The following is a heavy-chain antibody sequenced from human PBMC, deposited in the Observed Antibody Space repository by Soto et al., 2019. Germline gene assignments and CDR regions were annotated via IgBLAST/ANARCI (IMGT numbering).Heavy chain of an antibody. D-gene: IGHD3-10*01. CDR1: CGSISSYY. J-gene: IGHJ4*02. CDR3: ARLAYGSGYRYYYFDY. V-gene: IGHV4-4*07. CDR2: IYTSGST. Sequence: SETLSLTCTVSCGSISSYYWSWIRQPAGKGLEWIGRIYTSGSTNYNPSLKSRVTMSVDTSKNQFSLKLSSVTAADTAVYYCARLAYGSGYRYYYFDYWGQGTLVTVSS.